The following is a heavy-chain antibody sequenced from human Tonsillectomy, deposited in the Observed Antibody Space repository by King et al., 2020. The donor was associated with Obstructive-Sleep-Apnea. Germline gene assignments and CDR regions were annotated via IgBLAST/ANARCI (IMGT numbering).Heavy chain of an antibody. Sequence: QLQESGPGLVKASETLSLTCTVSGGSISNKNYYWGWIRQPPGKGLEWLGNVYYSGSTFYKASLKSRVTIVVDTSKNQFSLKLTSVTAADTAVYYCARVGAGIFGVVIMDYYYYGMDVWGQGTTVTV. CDR1: GGSISNKNYY. CDR2: VYYSGST. V-gene: IGHV4-39*07. CDR3: ARVGAGIFGVVIMDYYYYGMDV. J-gene: IGHJ6*02. D-gene: IGHD3-3*01.